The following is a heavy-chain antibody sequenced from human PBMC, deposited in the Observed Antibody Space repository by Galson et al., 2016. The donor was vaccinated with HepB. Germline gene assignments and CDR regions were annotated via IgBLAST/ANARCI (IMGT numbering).Heavy chain of an antibody. CDR1: GGSLSTYY. D-gene: IGHD4-17*01. CDR3: ASVDFGDLVIFDY. Sequence: SETLSLTCTVSGGSLSTYYWSWIWQPPGKGLEWIGYTYYSGSPNYNPSLKSRVTISVDTSKNQFSLKLTSVTAADTAVYYCASVDFGDLVIFDYWGQGSLVTVSS. V-gene: IGHV4-59*12. J-gene: IGHJ4*02. CDR2: TYYSGSP.